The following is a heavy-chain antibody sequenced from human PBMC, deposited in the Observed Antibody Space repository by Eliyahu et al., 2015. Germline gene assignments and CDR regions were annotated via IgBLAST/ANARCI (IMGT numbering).Heavy chain of an antibody. D-gene: IGHD3-10*01. J-gene: IGHJ4*02. CDR3: ARRHYYGSVDYFDF. CDR2: ISYDGSNK. CDR1: GFTFSSYG. Sequence: QVQLVESGGGVVQPGRSLRLSCAASGFTFSSYGMHWVRQTPGKGLEWVAVISYDGSNKYYADSVKGRFTISRDNSKNTLYLQMNSLRAEDTAVYYCARRHYYGSVDYFDFWGQGTLVTVSS. V-gene: IGHV3-30*03.